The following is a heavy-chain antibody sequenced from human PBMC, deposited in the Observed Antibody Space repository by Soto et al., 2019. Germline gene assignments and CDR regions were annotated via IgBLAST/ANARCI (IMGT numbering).Heavy chain of an antibody. V-gene: IGHV1-69*06. D-gene: IGHD3-3*01. J-gene: IGHJ6*02. CDR2: IIPIFGTA. CDR1: GGTFSSYA. CDR3: ARDRDITIFGVVTPGVHYSMDV. Sequence: GASVKVSCKASGGTFSSYAISWVRQAPGQGLERMGGIIPIFGTANYAQKFQGRVTITADKSTSTAYMELSSLRSEDTAVYYCARDRDITIFGVVTPGVHYSMDVWGQGTTVTVSS.